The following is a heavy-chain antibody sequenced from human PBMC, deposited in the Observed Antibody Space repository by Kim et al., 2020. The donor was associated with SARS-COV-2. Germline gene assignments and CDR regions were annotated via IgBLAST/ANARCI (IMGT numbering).Heavy chain of an antibody. Sequence: GVSLRLSCAASGLTFSSSEMNWVRQAPGKGLEWLSYISVSGSTIYYADSVKGRFTTSRDNAKNSLYLQMSSLRADDTAVYYCVRKRVGSALDIWGQGTILTVSS. V-gene: IGHV3-48*03. D-gene: IGHD1-26*01. CDR2: ISVSGSTI. CDR1: GLTFSSSE. J-gene: IGHJ3*02. CDR3: VRKRVGSALDI.